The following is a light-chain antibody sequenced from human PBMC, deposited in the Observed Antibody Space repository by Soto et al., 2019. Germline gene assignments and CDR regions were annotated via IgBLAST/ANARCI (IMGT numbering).Light chain of an antibody. V-gene: IGKV3-20*01. CDR1: QSVGSRF. J-gene: IGKJ4*01. Sequence: EMVLTQSPGTLSLSQGERATLSCRASQSVGSRFLAWYQQKPGQAPRLLIYGASNRATGIPDRFSGSGSGTYFTLTISRLEPEDFAVYYCQQSGTSPPVAFGGGTKVEIK. CDR2: GAS. CDR3: QQSGTSPPVA.